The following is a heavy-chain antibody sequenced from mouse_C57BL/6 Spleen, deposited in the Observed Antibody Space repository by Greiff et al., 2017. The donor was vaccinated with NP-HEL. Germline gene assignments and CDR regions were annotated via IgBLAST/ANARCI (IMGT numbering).Heavy chain of an antibody. J-gene: IGHJ4*01. CDR3: ARSSDYDGDYYAMDY. CDR1: GYTFTDHT. D-gene: IGHD2-4*01. Sequence: QVQLQQSDAELVKPGASVKISCKVSGYTFTDHTIHWMKQRPEQGLEWIGYIYPRDGSTKYNEKFKGKATLTADKSSSTAYVQLNSLTSEDSAVYFCARSSDYDGDYYAMDYWGQGTSVTVSS. CDR2: IYPRDGST. V-gene: IGHV1-78*01.